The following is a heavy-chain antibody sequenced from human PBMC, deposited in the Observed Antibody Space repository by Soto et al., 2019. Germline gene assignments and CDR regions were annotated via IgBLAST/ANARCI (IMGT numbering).Heavy chain of an antibody. D-gene: IGHD6-19*01. CDR2: IKSKTDGGTT. CDR1: GFTFSNAW. CDR3: TTSQWLVRVYYYYGMDV. V-gene: IGHV3-15*07. Sequence: GGSLRLSCAASGFTFSNAWMNWVHQAPGKGLEWVGRIKSKTDGGTTDYAAPVKGRFTISRDDSKNTLYLQMNSLKTEDTAVYYCTTSQWLVRVYYYYGMDVWGQGTTVTVSS. J-gene: IGHJ6*02.